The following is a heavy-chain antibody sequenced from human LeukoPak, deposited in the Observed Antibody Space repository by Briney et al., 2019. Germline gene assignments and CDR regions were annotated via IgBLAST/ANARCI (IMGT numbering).Heavy chain of an antibody. Sequence: GASVKVSCKASGGTFSSYAISWVRQAPGQGLEWMGGIIPIFGTANYAQKFQGRVTITADESTSTAYMELSSLRSDDTAVYYCASSRGTMYDFWSGPRDYWGQGTLVTVSS. V-gene: IGHV1-69*13. D-gene: IGHD3-3*01. CDR1: GGTFSSYA. CDR2: IIPIFGTA. CDR3: ASSRGTMYDFWSGPRDY. J-gene: IGHJ4*02.